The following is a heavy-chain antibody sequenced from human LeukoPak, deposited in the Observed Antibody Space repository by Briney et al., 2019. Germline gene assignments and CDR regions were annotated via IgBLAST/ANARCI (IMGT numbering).Heavy chain of an antibody. V-gene: IGHV5-51*01. CDR3: TRVAYGDETNYFDY. CDR2: IYPGDSDI. Sequence: GESLKISCKGSGYSFTNYWIGWERQMPGKGLEWMGIIYPGDSDIRYNPSFQGQVTISADKSINTAYLQWSSLKASDTAMYYCTRVAYGDETNYFDYWGQGTLVTVSS. CDR1: GYSFTNYW. J-gene: IGHJ4*02. D-gene: IGHD4-17*01.